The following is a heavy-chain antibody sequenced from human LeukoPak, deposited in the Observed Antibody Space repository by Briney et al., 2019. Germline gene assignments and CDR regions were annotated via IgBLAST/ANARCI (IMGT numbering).Heavy chain of an antibody. D-gene: IGHD1-26*01. J-gene: IGHJ6*03. Sequence: PGRSLRLSCAASGFTFSSYGMHWVRQAPGKGLEWVSVIWYDGSNKYYADSVKGRFTISRDNSKNTLYLQMNSLRAEDTAVYYCAKGSSKGYYCFMDVWGKGTTVTVSS. CDR3: AKGSSKGYYCFMDV. V-gene: IGHV3-33*06. CDR2: IWYDGSNK. CDR1: GFTFSSYG.